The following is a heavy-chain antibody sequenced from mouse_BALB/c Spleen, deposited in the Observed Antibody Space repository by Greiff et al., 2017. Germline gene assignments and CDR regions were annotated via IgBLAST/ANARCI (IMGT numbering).Heavy chain of an antibody. CDR1: GFTFSDYY. V-gene: IGHV5-4*02. CDR2: ISDGGSYT. D-gene: IGHD2-4*01. CDR3: AREGLRRGGAWFAY. J-gene: IGHJ3*01. Sequence: EVKLVESGGGLVKPGGSLKLSCAASGFTFSDYYMYWVRQTPEKRLEWVATISDGGSYTYYPDSVKGRFTISRDNAKNNLYLQMSSLKSEDTAMYYCAREGLRRGGAWFAYWGQGTLVTVSA.